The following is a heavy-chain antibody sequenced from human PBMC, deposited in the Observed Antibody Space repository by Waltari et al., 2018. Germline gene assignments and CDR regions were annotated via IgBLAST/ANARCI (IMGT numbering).Heavy chain of an antibody. CDR2: IYTSGST. CDR1: GGSTSSYY. CDR3: ARDSRTAGTGWFDP. J-gene: IGHJ5*02. Sequence: QVQLQESGPGLVKPSETLSLTCTVSGGSTSSYYWSWIRQPAGKGLEWIGRIYTSGSTNYNPSLKSRVTMSVDTSKNQFSLKLSSVTAADTAVYYCARDSRTAGTGWFDPWGQGTLVTVSS. D-gene: IGHD6-19*01. V-gene: IGHV4-4*07.